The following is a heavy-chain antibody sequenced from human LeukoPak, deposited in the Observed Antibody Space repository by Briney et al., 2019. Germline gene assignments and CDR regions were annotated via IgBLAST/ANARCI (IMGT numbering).Heavy chain of an antibody. V-gene: IGHV5-51*04. Sequence: GESLKISCEGSGFTFAMYWIGWVRQMPGKGLECMGIIYPGNSETRYSPSFQGHVTISVHKPLRVTYLQWSSLKASDSAMYYCVLRASSGGSGDWFDPWGQGTLVTVSS. J-gene: IGHJ5*02. D-gene: IGHD6-25*01. CDR3: VLRASSGGSGDWFDP. CDR1: GFTFAMYW. CDR2: IYPGNSET.